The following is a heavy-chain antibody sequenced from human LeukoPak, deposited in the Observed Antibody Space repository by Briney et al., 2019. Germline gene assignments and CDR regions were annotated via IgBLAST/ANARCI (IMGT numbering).Heavy chain of an antibody. V-gene: IGHV1-3*01. D-gene: IGHD3-9*01. J-gene: IGHJ4*02. CDR2: INAGNGNT. CDR1: GYTFTSYA. CDR3: AREKDILTGYPIFDY. Sequence: ASVKVSCKASGYTFTSYAMHWVRQAPGQRLEWMGWINAGNGNTKYSQKFQGRVTITRDTSASTAYMELSSLRSEDTAVYYCAREKDILTGYPIFDYWGQGTLVTVSS.